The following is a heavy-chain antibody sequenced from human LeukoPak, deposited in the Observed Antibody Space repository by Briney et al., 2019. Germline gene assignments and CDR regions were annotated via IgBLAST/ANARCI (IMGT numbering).Heavy chain of an antibody. Sequence: GGTLRLSCAASGFTFSSYVMTWVRQAPGKGLEWVSAISGSGSITEYADSVKGRFTISRDNSKNTLFLQMNSLRAEDTAVYYCAKGGIVHPFDYWGQGTLVTVSS. CDR3: AKGGIVHPFDY. J-gene: IGHJ4*02. D-gene: IGHD1-26*01. CDR1: GFTFSSYV. V-gene: IGHV3-23*01. CDR2: ISGSGSIT.